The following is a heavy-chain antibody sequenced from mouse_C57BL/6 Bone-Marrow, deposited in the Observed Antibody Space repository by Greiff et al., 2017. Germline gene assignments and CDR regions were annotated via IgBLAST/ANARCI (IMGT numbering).Heavy chain of an antibody. V-gene: IGHV14-4*01. Sequence: DVKLQESGAELVRPGASVKLSCTASGFNIKDDYMHWVKQRPEQGLEWIGWIDPENGDTEYASKFQGKATITADTSSNTAYLQLSSLTSEDTAVYYCTTFGWYAMDYWGQGTSVTVSS. CDR3: TTFGWYAMDY. CDR1: GFNIKDDY. CDR2: IDPENGDT. J-gene: IGHJ4*01. D-gene: IGHD2-3*01.